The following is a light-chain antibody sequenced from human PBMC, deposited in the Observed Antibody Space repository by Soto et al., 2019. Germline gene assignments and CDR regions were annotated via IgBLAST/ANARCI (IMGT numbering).Light chain of an antibody. J-gene: IGKJ5*01. CDR3: QQYNNWPPP. Sequence: EIVMTQSPATLSVSPGERATLSCRASQSISSTLAWYQQKPGQAPRLLIYGASTRATGIPARFSGSGSGTEFTLTISRLQSEDSAVYYCQQYNNWPPPFGQGTRLEIK. CDR1: QSISST. CDR2: GAS. V-gene: IGKV3-15*01.